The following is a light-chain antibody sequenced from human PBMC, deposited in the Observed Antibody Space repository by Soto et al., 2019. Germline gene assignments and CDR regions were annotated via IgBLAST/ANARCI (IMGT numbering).Light chain of an antibody. V-gene: IGKV3-20*01. CDR2: GAS. J-gene: IGKJ1*01. Sequence: EIVLTQFQGTLSLSPGERATLSFRASQSVSSSYLAWYQQKPGQAPRLLIYGASSRATGIPDRFSGSGSGTDFTLTISRLEPEDFAVYFCHQYRSSPQTFGQGTKV. CDR1: QSVSSSY. CDR3: HQYRSSPQT.